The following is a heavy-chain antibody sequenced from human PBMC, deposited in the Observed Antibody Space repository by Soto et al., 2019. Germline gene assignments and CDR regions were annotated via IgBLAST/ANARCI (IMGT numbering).Heavy chain of an antibody. CDR3: AGQDDPVPRSAFDI. V-gene: IGHV3-11*01. D-gene: IGHD1-26*01. CDR1: GFTFSDYY. J-gene: IGHJ3*02. CDR2: ISSGDTTK. Sequence: QVQLVESGGGLVKPGGSLRLSCAASGFTFSDYYMSWIRQAPGKGPEWVSYISSGDTTKYYADSVKGRFTISRDNGKNSLYLQMNSLRAEDTAVYYCAGQDDPVPRSAFDIWGQGTMVTVSS.